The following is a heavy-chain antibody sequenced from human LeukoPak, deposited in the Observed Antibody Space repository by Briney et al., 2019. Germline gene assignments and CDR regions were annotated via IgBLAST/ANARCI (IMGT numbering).Heavy chain of an antibody. J-gene: IGHJ6*03. CDR3: ARDGELLWFGELLGELPYYMDV. Sequence: ASVKVSCKTSGYTFTGYYMHWVRQAPGQGLEWMGWINPNSGGTNYAQKFQGRVTMTRDTSISTAYMELSRLRSDDTAVYYCARDGELLWFGELLGELPYYMDVWGKGTTVTISS. V-gene: IGHV1-2*02. D-gene: IGHD3-10*01. CDR2: INPNSGGT. CDR1: GYTFTGYY.